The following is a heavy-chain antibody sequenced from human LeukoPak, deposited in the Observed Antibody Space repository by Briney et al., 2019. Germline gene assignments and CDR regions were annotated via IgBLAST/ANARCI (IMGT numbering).Heavy chain of an antibody. J-gene: IGHJ4*02. CDR2: IIGSGGST. D-gene: IGHD4-17*01. V-gene: IGHV3-23*01. Sequence: PGGSLRLSCAASGFTFSSYAMIWLRQAPGKGLEWVSAIIGSGGSTYYADSVKGRFTISRDNSKNTLYLQMNSLRAEDAAVYYCAKDETTVPPFDYWGQGTLVTVSS. CDR1: GFTFSSYA. CDR3: AKDETTVPPFDY.